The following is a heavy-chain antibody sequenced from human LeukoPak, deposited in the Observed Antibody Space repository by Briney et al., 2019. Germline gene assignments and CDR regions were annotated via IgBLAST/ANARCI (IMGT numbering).Heavy chain of an antibody. D-gene: IGHD4-23*01. CDR3: ARLAWGNSGGHYYYYIDV. J-gene: IGHJ6*03. CDR1: GGSISSYY. V-gene: IGHV4-59*01. Sequence: PSETLSLTCTVSGGSISSYYWSWIRQPPGKGLEYIGYIYYSGSTNYNPSLTSRVTISLDTSKNRFSLKLSSVTAADAAVYYCARLAWGNSGGHYYYYIDVWGKGTTVTVSS. CDR2: IYYSGST.